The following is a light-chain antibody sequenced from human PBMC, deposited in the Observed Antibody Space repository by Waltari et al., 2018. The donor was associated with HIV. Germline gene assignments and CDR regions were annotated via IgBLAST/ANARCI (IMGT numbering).Light chain of an antibody. CDR1: SSNIGGNT. J-gene: IGLJ3*02. Sequence: QSVLTQPPSASGTPGQRVTISCSGSSSNIGGNTLNWYQQLPGTAPKLLIFDNNQRPSGVPDRFSGSKSGSSASLAIGGLQSEDEADYFCAAWDDSLNGWVFGGGTKLTVL. V-gene: IGLV1-44*01. CDR2: DNN. CDR3: AAWDDSLNGWV.